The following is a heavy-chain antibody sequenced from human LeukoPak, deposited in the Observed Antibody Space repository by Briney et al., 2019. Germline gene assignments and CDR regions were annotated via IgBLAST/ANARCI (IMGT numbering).Heavy chain of an antibody. CDR1: GYTLTELS. J-gene: IGHJ4*02. CDR3: ATVVITTFNFDY. Sequence: ASVKVSCKVSGYTLTELSMHWVRQAPGKGLEWMGGFDPEDGETIYAQKFQGRVTMTEDTSTDTAYMELSSLRSEDTAVYYCATVVITTFNFDYWAREPWSPSPQ. CDR2: FDPEDGET. V-gene: IGHV1-24*01. D-gene: IGHD3-22*01.